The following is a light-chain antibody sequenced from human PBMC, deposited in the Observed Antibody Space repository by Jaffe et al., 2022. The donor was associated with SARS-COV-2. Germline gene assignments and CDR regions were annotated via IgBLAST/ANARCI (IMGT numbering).Light chain of an antibody. CDR2: SAS. Sequence: DILMTQSPSSLSASVGDRVTITCRARQGIGYDLAWYQQKPGTAPKRLIYSASTLQRGVPSRFSGSGSGTEFTLTISSLQPEDFATYYCLQHNTYPRTFGQGTKVEIK. V-gene: IGKV1-17*01. J-gene: IGKJ1*01. CDR3: LQHNTYPRT. CDR1: QGIGYD.